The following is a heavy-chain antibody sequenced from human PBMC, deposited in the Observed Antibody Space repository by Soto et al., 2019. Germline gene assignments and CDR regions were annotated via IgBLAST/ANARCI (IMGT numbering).Heavy chain of an antibody. CDR2: IDPGDSET. J-gene: IGHJ6*02. CDR3: VRVPQNYYYYLTDV. Sequence: GESLKISCKASGYSFTDYWIGWVRQMPGKGLEWMGIIDPGDSETRYSPSFQGQVTISADKSISTAYLHWSSLKASDTATYYCVRVPQNYYYYLTDVWGQGTTVTVSS. V-gene: IGHV5-51*01. CDR1: GYSFTDYW.